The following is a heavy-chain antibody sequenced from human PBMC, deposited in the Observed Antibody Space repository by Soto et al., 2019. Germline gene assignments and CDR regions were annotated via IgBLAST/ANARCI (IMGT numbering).Heavy chain of an antibody. V-gene: IGHV3-23*01. Sequence: EVQLLESGGGLVQPGGSLRLSCAASGFTFSRYAMSWVRQAPGKGLEWVSAVSGSGGSTYYADSVKGRFTISRDKPKNTLYLQMNSLRAEDTAVYYCAKDGARSNGDYVDCYGMDVWGQGTTVTVSS. CDR2: VSGSGGST. CDR3: AKDGARSNGDYVDCYGMDV. D-gene: IGHD4-17*01. CDR1: GFTFSRYA. J-gene: IGHJ6*02.